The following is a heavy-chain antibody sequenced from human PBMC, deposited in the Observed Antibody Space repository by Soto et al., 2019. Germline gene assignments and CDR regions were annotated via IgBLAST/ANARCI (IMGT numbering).Heavy chain of an antibody. CDR3: ARGVDIRSGWNHDAFAI. J-gene: IGHJ3*02. CDR1: GHSFTSYG. V-gene: IGHV1-18*01. Sequence: ASVKGSCKASGHSFTSYGISWVRQAPGQGLEWMGWISAYNGNTNYAQKLQGRVTMTTDTSTSTAYMKLRSLRSDDTAVYYCARGVDIRSGWNHDAFAIWGQGTMVPASS. D-gene: IGHD6-19*01. CDR2: ISAYNGNT.